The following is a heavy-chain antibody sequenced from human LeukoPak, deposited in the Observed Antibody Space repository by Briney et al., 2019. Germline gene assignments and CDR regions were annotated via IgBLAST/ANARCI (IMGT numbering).Heavy chain of an antibody. CDR3: ARSQRWFDY. D-gene: IGHD4-23*01. J-gene: IGHJ4*02. CDR2: IYYSGST. CDR1: GGSISSYY. Sequence: SETLSLTCTVSGGSISSYYWSWIRQPPGKGLEWIGYIYYSGSTNYNPSLKSRVTISVDTSKNQFSLELSSVTAADTAVYYCARSQRWFDYWGQGTLVTVSS. V-gene: IGHV4-59*01.